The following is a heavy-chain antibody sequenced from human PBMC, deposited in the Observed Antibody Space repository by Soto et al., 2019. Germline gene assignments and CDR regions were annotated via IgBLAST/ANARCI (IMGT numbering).Heavy chain of an antibody. CDR1: GGSICSGGYY. J-gene: IGHJ5*02. Sequence: PSETLSLTCTVSGGSICSGGYYWSWIRQHPGKGLEWIGYIYYSGSTYYNPSLKSRVTISVDTSKNQFSLKLSSVTAADTAVYYCARGFPPNYDFWSGYYTGLGWFDPWGQGTLVTVSS. V-gene: IGHV4-31*03. CDR2: IYYSGST. D-gene: IGHD3-3*01. CDR3: ARGFPPNYDFWSGYYTGLGWFDP.